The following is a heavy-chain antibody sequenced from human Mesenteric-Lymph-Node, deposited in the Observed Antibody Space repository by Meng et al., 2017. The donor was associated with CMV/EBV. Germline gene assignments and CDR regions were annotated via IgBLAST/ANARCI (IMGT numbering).Heavy chain of an antibody. CDR1: GFTFSNFA. V-gene: IGHV3-23*01. CDR2: ISGNGGRT. Sequence: GESLKISCAASGFTFSNFAMNWVRQAPGKGLEWVSSISGNGGRTDYADSVKGRFTISRDNSKNTVYLQINSLRADDTAVYYCAKGAGPDDYGRYWGQGTLVTVSS. J-gene: IGHJ4*02. CDR3: AKGAGPDDYGRY. D-gene: IGHD4-17*01.